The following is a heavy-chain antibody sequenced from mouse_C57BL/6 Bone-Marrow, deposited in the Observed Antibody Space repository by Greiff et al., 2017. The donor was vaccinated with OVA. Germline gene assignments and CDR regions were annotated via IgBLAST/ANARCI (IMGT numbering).Heavy chain of an antibody. J-gene: IGHJ2*01. CDR3: AGSDGNFYFDY. CDR2: IHPNSGST. Sequence: QVQLQQPGAELVKPGASVKLSCKASGYTFTSYWMHWVKQRPGQGLEWIGMIHPNSGSTNYNEKFKSKATLTVDKSSSTAYMQLSSLTSEDSAVYYCAGSDGNFYFDYWGQGTTLTVSS. D-gene: IGHD2-1*01. CDR1: GYTFTSYW. V-gene: IGHV1-64*01.